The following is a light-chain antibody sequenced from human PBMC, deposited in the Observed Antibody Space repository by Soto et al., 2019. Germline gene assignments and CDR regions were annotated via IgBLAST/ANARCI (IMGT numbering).Light chain of an antibody. CDR1: QSVSSY. V-gene: IGKV3-11*01. Sequence: EIVLTQSPATLSLSPGERATLSCRASQSVSSYLAWYQQKPGQAPRLLIYDASNRATGVPARFSGSGSGTDFTLTISSLEPEDFALYYCQQRSNWFTFGQGTNLEI. CDR2: DAS. CDR3: QQRSNWFT. J-gene: IGKJ2*01.